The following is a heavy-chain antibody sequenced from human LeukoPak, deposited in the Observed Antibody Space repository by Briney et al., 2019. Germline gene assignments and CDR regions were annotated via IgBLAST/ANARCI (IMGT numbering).Heavy chain of an antibody. Sequence: ASVKVSCKASGYTFTSYAIHWVRQAPGQRLEWVGQMNGGAENTKYSQRFQGRVSITRDISATTAYMELSGLRSEDTAVYYCARAEVLLSFGHNKHCMDVWGQGTTVTVSS. J-gene: IGHJ6*02. V-gene: IGHV1-3*01. CDR1: GYTFTSYA. CDR3: ARAEVLLSFGHNKHCMDV. D-gene: IGHD3-10*01. CDR2: MNGGAENT.